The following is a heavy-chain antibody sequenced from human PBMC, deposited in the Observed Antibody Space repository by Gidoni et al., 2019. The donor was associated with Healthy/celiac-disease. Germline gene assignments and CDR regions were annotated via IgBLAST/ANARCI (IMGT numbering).Heavy chain of an antibody. J-gene: IGHJ3*02. D-gene: IGHD3-10*01. CDR3: SITMVRGVNFLAEMEEAFDI. Sequence: EVQLLESGGGLVQPGGSLILSCAASGFTFSISAMSWVRQAPGKGLEWVSAISGSGGSTYYADSVKGRFTISRDNSKNTLYLQMNSLRAEDTAVDYCSITMVRGVNFLAEMEEAFDIWGQGTMVTVSS. CDR1: GFTFSISA. CDR2: ISGSGGST. V-gene: IGHV3-23*01.